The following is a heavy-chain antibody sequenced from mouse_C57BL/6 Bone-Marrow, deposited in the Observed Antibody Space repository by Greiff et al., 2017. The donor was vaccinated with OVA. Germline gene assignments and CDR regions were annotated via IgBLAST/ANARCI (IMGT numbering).Heavy chain of an antibody. CDR3: ARASYYYGSSNYAMDY. V-gene: IGHV15-2*01. CDR2: ILPSIGRT. Sequence: QVHVKQSGSELRSPGSSVKLSCKDFASEVFPIAYMRWVRQKPGHGFEWIGGILPSIGRTIYGEKFEDKATLDADTLSNTAYLELNSLTSEDSAIYYCARASYYYGSSNYAMDYWGQGTSVTVSS. CDR1: ASEVFPIAY. D-gene: IGHD1-1*01. J-gene: IGHJ4*01.